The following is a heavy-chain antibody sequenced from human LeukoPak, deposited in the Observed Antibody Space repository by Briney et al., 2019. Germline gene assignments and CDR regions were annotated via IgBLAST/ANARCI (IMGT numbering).Heavy chain of an antibody. CDR3: AKDKATAHYYHMDV. V-gene: IGHV3-9*01. CDR2: ISWNSGSI. CDR1: GFTFDDYA. Sequence: GRSLRLSCAASGFTFDDYAMHWVRQAPGKGLEWVSGISWNSGSIGYADSVKGRFTISRDNAKNSLYLQMNSLRAEDTALYYCAKDKATAHYYHMDVWGKGTTVTVSS. D-gene: IGHD5-24*01. J-gene: IGHJ6*03.